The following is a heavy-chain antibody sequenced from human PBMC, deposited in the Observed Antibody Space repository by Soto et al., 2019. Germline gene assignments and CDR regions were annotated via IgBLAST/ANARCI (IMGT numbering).Heavy chain of an antibody. CDR3: TTSLFNHNYYDSSDSDY. D-gene: IGHD3-22*01. CDR2: IKSKTDGETT. V-gene: IGHV3-15*01. Sequence: EVQLVESGGGLVKPGGSLRLSCAASGFTFSNAWMSWVRQAPGKGLEWVGRIKSKTDGETTDYAAPVKGRFTISRDDSKNTLYLQMNSLKTEDTTVYYCTTSLFNHNYYDSSDSDYWGQGTLVTVSS. CDR1: GFTFSNAW. J-gene: IGHJ4*02.